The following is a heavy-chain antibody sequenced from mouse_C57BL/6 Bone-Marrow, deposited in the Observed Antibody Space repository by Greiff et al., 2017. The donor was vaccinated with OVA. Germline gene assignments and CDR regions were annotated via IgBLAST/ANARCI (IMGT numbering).Heavy chain of an antibody. D-gene: IGHD2-12*01. CDR1: GYTFTSYG. Sequence: QVQLKESGAELARPGASVKLSCKASGYTFTSYGISWVKQRNGQGLEWIGVSYPRSGNTYYNEKFKGKATPTADKSSSTAYMVLRSLTSEDSAVYFCARSGGYYKGYYFDDWGQGTTLTVSS. CDR3: ARSGGYYKGYYFDD. V-gene: IGHV1-81*01. J-gene: IGHJ2*01. CDR2: SYPRSGNT.